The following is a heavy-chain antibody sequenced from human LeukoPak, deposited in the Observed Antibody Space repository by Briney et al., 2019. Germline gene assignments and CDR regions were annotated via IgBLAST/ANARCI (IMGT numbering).Heavy chain of an antibody. V-gene: IGHV3-7*03. CDR1: EFTFYSYW. D-gene: IGHD5-12*01. CDR3: ARSSWIGFDS. J-gene: IGHJ4*02. CDR2: IKEDGSEK. Sequence: PGGSLRLSCVGSEFTFYSYWMTWFRQAPGKGLEWVANIKEDGSEKNYVDSVKGRFTISRDNAKNSLYLQMNSLRVEDTAVYYCARSSWIGFDSWGQGTLVTVSS.